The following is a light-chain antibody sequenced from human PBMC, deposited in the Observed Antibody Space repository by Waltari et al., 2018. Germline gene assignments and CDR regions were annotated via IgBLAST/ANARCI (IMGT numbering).Light chain of an antibody. CDR1: QSVSSN. Sequence: EIVMTQSPATLSVSPGERATLSCRACQSVSSNLAWYQQKPGQAPRLLIYRASTRATDIPARFSGSGSETEFTLTISGLQSEDFAVYYCQQYNNWPLTFGGGTKVEIK. V-gene: IGKV3-15*01. J-gene: IGKJ4*01. CDR3: QQYNNWPLT. CDR2: RAS.